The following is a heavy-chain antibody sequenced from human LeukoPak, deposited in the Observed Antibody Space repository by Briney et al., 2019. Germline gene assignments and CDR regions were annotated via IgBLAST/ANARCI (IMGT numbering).Heavy chain of an antibody. CDR2: ISGSSSYI. V-gene: IGHV3-21*01. J-gene: IGHJ2*01. Sequence: GALRLSCAASGITFSSYGMSWVRQAPGKGLEWLSSISGSSSYIYYADSVKGRFTISRDNARNSLYLQMKSLRAEDTAVYYCARTPSIVGYTSRELGHWYFDLWGRGTPVTVSS. CDR3: ARTPSIVGYTSRELGHWYFDL. D-gene: IGHD6-13*01. CDR1: GITFSSYG.